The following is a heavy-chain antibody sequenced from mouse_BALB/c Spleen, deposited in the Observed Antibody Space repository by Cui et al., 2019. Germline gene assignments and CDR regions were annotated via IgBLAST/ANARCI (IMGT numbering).Heavy chain of an antibody. D-gene: IGHD1-1*01. CDR1: GYTFTSYW. J-gene: IGHJ2*01. CDR2: IDPNSGGT. Sequence: HVQLQQPGAEPVKPGAAATLSCKASGYTFTSYWMHWVKQRPGRGLEWIGRIDPNSGGTKYNEKFKSKATLTVDKPSSTAYMQLSSLTSEDSAVYYCARYDYYGSSYFDYWGQGTTLTVSS. V-gene: IGHV1-72*01. CDR3: ARYDYYGSSYFDY.